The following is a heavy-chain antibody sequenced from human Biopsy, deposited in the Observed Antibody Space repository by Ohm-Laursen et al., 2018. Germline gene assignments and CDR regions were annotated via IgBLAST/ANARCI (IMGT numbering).Heavy chain of an antibody. CDR3: ARRPYTRDNWFDP. Sequence: SETLSLTCNVSGGSLSLSYWSWIRQPPGKGLEWIGYIYSSGGTDYNPSLKSRVTISLDTSKNQFSLTLTSATVADTAIYYCARRPYTRDNWFDPWGQGTLVTVSS. CDR2: IYSSGGT. V-gene: IGHV4-4*08. D-gene: IGHD2-2*01. CDR1: GGSLSLSY. J-gene: IGHJ5*02.